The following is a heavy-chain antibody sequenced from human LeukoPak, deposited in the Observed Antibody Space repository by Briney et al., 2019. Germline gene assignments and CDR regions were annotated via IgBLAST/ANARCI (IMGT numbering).Heavy chain of an antibody. CDR1: GFTFSSYW. Sequence: GGSLRLSCAASGFTFSSYWMHWVRQAPGKGLVWVSRINSDGSTTNYADSVKGRFTISRDNAKNALDLQMNSLRAEDTAVYYCARRSSGSPPYYFDYWGQGTLVTVSS. V-gene: IGHV3-74*01. J-gene: IGHJ4*02. CDR2: INSDGSTT. CDR3: ARRSSGSPPYYFDY. D-gene: IGHD1-26*01.